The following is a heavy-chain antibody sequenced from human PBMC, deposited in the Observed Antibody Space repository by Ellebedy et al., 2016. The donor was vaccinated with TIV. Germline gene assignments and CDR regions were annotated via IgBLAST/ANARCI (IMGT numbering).Heavy chain of an antibody. V-gene: IGHV3-7*01. D-gene: IGHD2-8*02. CDR2: TKQDGSEK. Sequence: PGGSLRLSCAASGFTFSSYSMNWVRQAAGKGLEWVANTKQDGSEKYYVDSVMGRFTISRDNAKNSLYLQMNSLRAEDTAVYYCVRTGRPWFDYWGQGTLVTVSS. CDR1: GFTFSSYS. J-gene: IGHJ4*02. CDR3: VRTGRPWFDY.